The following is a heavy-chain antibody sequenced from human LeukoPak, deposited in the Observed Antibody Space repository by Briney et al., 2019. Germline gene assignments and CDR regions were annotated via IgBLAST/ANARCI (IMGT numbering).Heavy chain of an antibody. CDR1: GFTFSSYA. V-gene: IGHV3-30-3*01. D-gene: IGHD2-15*01. J-gene: IGHJ3*02. CDR3: AKTSVCSGGSCYYDGIDI. Sequence: GGSLRLSCAASGFTFSSYAMHWVRQAPGKGLEWVAVISYDGSNKYYADSVKGRFTISRDNSKNTLYLQMSSLRVEDTAVYYCAKTSVCSGGSCYYDGIDIWGQGTMVTVSS. CDR2: ISYDGSNK.